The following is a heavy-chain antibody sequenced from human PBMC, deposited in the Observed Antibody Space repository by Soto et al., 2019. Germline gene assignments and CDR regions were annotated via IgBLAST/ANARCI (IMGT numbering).Heavy chain of an antibody. Sequence: EVQLVESGGGLVKPGGPLRLSCEASGFIFNNAWMNWVRQSPGKGLEWVGHIKSKGDGGTTDYAAPVKGRFIISRDDSKKTLYLQMDSLKTEDTAVYYCTTACGTTCYWSYYGMDVWGQGTTVTVSS. J-gene: IGHJ6*02. CDR1: GFIFNNAW. D-gene: IGHD2-2*01. CDR2: IKSKGDGGTT. V-gene: IGHV3-15*01. CDR3: TTACGTTCYWSYYGMDV.